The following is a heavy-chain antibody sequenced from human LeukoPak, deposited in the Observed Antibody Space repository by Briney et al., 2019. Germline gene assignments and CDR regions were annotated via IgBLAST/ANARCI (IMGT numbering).Heavy chain of an antibody. CDR2: ISAYNGNT. V-gene: IGHV1-18*01. CDR3: ARDPRYYGSGSYFDY. D-gene: IGHD3-10*01. CDR1: GYTFTSYG. J-gene: IGHJ4*02. Sequence: ASVKVSCKASGYTFTSYGISWVRQAPGQGLEWMGWISAYNGNTNCAQKLQGRVTMTTDTSTSTAYMELRSLRSDDTAVYYCARDPRYYGSGSYFDYWGQGTLVTVSS.